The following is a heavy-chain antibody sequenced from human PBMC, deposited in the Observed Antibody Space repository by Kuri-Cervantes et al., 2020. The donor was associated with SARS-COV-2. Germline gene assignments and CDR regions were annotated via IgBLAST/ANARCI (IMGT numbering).Heavy chain of an antibody. CDR1: GFTFSSYG. J-gene: IGHJ4*02. CDR2: IWYDGSSK. V-gene: IGHV3-33*06. CDR3: AKGRGKTAVYSCFDS. D-gene: IGHD2-21*01. Sequence: GESLKISCAASGFTFSSYGMHWVRQAPGKGLEWVAVIWYDGSSKYYADSVKGRFTISRDNSKNTMYPQMNSLRTEDTAAYYCAKGRGKTAVYSCFDSWGQGALVTVSS.